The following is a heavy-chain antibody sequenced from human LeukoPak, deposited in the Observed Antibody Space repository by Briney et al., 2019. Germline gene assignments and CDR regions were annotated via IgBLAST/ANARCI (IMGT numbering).Heavy chain of an antibody. J-gene: IGHJ3*02. CDR3: AKDRVPHIGGAFDI. V-gene: IGHV3-21*04. D-gene: IGHD5-12*01. CDR2: ISSGSTYI. Sequence: GGSLRLSCAASEFTFSTYSMNWVRQAPGKGLEWVSSISSGSTYIYYADSVKGRFTISRDNAKNSLYLQMNSLRAEDMALYYCAKDRVPHIGGAFDIWGQGTMVTVSS. CDR1: EFTFSTYS.